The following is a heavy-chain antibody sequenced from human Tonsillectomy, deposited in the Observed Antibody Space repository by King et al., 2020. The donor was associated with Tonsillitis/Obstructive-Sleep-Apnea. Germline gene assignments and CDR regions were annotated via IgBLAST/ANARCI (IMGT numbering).Heavy chain of an antibody. V-gene: IGHV4-59*01. Sequence: QLQESGPRLVNPSETLSLTCTVSGGSISSYWWSWIRQTPGKGLECIGYMYNSVNIDYNPSLKSRVSISVDTSKNQFTLNLRSVTAADTAVYYCAKDSPGDGAPFDIWGQGTMVTISS. CDR2: MYNSVNI. CDR3: AKDSPGDGAPFDI. D-gene: IGHD7-27*01. CDR1: GGSISSYW. J-gene: IGHJ3*02.